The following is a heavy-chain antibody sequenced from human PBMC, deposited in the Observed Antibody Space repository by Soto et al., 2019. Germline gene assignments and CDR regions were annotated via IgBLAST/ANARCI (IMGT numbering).Heavy chain of an antibody. D-gene: IGHD4-17*01. Sequence: SETLSLTCTVSGGSVSSGNYFWSWIRQPPGKGLEWIGYIHSSGSTNYNPSLKSRVTISVDTSRNQFSLRLTSVTAADTAVYFCAILAKPTAVTTAFRGGYGLDVWGQGTTVTVSS. V-gene: IGHV4-61*01. J-gene: IGHJ6*02. CDR1: GGSVSSGNYF. CDR2: IHSSGST. CDR3: AILAKPTAVTTAFRGGYGLDV.